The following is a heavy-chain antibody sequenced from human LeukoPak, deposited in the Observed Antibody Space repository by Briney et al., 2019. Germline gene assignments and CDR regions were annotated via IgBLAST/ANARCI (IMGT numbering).Heavy chain of an antibody. V-gene: IGHV1-69*05. Sequence: SVKVPCKASGGTFSTFAFSWMRQAPGQGIEWMGGSIPIFATTDYAQKFQDRVTITTDDSTATVYMELTSLRSEDTAVYFCARGGYSSGFYYAFEFWGQGTLVTVSS. J-gene: IGHJ4*02. D-gene: IGHD3-22*01. CDR1: GGTFSTFA. CDR2: SIPIFATT. CDR3: ARGGYSSGFYYAFEF.